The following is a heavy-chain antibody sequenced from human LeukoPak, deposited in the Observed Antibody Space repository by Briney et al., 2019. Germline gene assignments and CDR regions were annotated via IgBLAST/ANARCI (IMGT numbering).Heavy chain of an antibody. CDR3: ARGDGYKNFDS. CDR1: GFFFNSYW. J-gene: IGHJ4*02. V-gene: IGHV3-7*03. D-gene: IGHD5-24*01. Sequence: GGSLRLSCVTSGFFFNSYWMSWVRQAPGKGLEWVANENQDGSEIYYVDSVKGRFTISRDNAKNSLYLQMNSLRDDDTALYFCARGDGYKNFDSWGQGTLVTVSS. CDR2: ENQDGSEI.